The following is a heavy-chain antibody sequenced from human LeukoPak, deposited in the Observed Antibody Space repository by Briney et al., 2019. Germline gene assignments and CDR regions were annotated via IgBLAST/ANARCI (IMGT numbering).Heavy chain of an antibody. V-gene: IGHV3-23*01. J-gene: IGHJ4*02. Sequence: GGSLRLSCAASGFTFNSYAMNWVRQAPGKGLEWVSAISGSGGSTYYADSVKGRFTISRDNSRNTLFLQMNSLRAEDTAVYYCALSLIAVAGTDYWGQGTLVTVSS. CDR2: ISGSGGST. CDR3: ALSLIAVAGTDY. D-gene: IGHD6-19*01. CDR1: GFTFNSYA.